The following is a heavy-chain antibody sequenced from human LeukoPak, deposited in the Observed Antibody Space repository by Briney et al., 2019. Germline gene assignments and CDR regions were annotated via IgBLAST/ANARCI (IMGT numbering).Heavy chain of an antibody. CDR2: ISSSGTTI. CDR3: GIGVIFYHSSGRNY. J-gene: IGHJ4*02. V-gene: IGHV3-48*03. Sequence: GGSLRLSCAASGFTLSSYEMNWVRQAPGKGLEWVSSISSSGTTIYYADSVKGRFTVSRDSAKNSVYLQMNSLRAEDTAVYYCGIGVIFYHSSGRNYWGQGTLVTVSS. D-gene: IGHD3-22*01. CDR1: GFTLSSYE.